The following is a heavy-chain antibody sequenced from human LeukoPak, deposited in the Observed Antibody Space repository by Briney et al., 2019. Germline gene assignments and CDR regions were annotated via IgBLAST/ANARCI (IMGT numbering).Heavy chain of an antibody. CDR3: AKGVHYYDSSGPDY. CDR2: ISGSGGST. D-gene: IGHD3-22*01. V-gene: IGHV3-23*01. Sequence: GGSLRLSCAASGFTFSSYAMSWVRQAPGKGLEWVSAISGSGGSTYYADSVKGRFTISRDNSKNTLYLQMNSLRAEDTAVYYCAKGVHYYDSSGPDYWGQGTLVTVSS. CDR1: GFTFSSYA. J-gene: IGHJ4*02.